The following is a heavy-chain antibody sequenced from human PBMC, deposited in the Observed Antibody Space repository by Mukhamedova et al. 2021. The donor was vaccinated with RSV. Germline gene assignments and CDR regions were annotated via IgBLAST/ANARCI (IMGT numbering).Heavy chain of an antibody. CDR3: ARETTPNRLPKQRSVDCSGGSCYPS. V-gene: IGHV3-66*03. D-gene: IGHD2-15*01. J-gene: IGHJ5*02. Sequence: YYADSVKGRFTISRDNSKNTLYLQMNSLRAEDTAVYYCARETTPNRLPKQRSVDCSGGSCYPSWGQRTLVTVSS.